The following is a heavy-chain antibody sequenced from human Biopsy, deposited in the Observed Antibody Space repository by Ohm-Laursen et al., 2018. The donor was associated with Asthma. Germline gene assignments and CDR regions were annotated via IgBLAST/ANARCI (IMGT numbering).Heavy chain of an antibody. J-gene: IGHJ4*02. CDR3: AGDSLGISGTIYWYDW. V-gene: IGHV3-33*08. D-gene: IGHD1-7*01. Sequence: SLRLSCTASGFVFRSHAMHWVRQAPGKGLEWVAVIWYDGSNKYYADSVKGRFTISRDNSKNTLYLQMNSLTPDDTAVYFCAGDSLGISGTIYWYDWWGQGTLVTVSS. CDR2: IWYDGSNK. CDR1: GFVFRSHA.